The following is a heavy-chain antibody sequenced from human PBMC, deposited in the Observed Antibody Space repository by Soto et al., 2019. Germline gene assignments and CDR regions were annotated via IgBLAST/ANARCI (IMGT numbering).Heavy chain of an antibody. V-gene: IGHV3-23*01. Sequence: PGGSLRLSCAASGFTFSSYAMSWVRQAPGKGLEWVSAISGSGGSTYYADSVKGRFTISRDNSKNTLYLQMNSLRAEDTAVYYCAKEVGYCSGGSCDYYYYYGMDVWGQGTTVTVSS. CDR3: AKEVGYCSGGSCDYYYYYGMDV. CDR2: ISGSGGST. J-gene: IGHJ6*02. D-gene: IGHD2-15*01. CDR1: GFTFSSYA.